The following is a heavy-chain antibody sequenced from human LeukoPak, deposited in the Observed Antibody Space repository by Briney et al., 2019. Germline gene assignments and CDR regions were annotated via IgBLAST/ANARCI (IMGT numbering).Heavy chain of an antibody. J-gene: IGHJ4*02. CDR1: GDSISNNNW. CDR2: VYHSGDA. D-gene: IGHD3/OR15-3a*01. V-gene: IGHV4/OR15-8*01. Sequence: SETLSLTCVVSGDSISNNNWWSWVRQSPGKGLEWIGEVYHSGDANYNPSLKSRVTMSVDKSKNQISLRLTSVTAADTAVYYCARGLDYGSYYFDYWGQGTLVTVSS. CDR3: ARGLDYGSYYFDY.